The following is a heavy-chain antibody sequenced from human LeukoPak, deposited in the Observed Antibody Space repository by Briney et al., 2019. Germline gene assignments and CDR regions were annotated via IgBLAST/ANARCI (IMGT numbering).Heavy chain of an antibody. J-gene: IGHJ2*01. CDR1: GFTVSSSY. CDR2: IYSGGST. CDR3: ARGSHYDSSGFTLFDL. D-gene: IGHD3-22*01. Sequence: GGSLRLSCAASGFTVSSSYMSWVRQAPGKGLEWVSVIYSGGSTYCADSVKGRFAISRDNSQNTLYLQMNSLRAEDTAVYYCARGSHYDSSGFTLFDLWGRGTLVTVSS. V-gene: IGHV3-66*01.